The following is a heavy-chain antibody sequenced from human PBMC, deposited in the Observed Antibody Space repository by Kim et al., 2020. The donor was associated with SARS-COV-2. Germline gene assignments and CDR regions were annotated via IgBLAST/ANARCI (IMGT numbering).Heavy chain of an antibody. CDR3: ARDPYSSSRMDV. CDR1: GFTFSAFT. J-gene: IGHJ6*02. CDR2: ISSNSDFI. D-gene: IGHD6-13*01. Sequence: GGSLRLSCEASGFTFSAFTMNWVRQAPGKGLEWVASISSNSDFIYFAESIKGRFTITRDHARNTVYLQMNSLRAEDTGIYYCARDPYSSSRMDVWGQGT. V-gene: IGHV3-21*01.